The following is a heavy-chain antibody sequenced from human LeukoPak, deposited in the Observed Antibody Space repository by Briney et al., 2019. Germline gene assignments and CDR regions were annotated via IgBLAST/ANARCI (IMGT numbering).Heavy chain of an antibody. Sequence: SVKVSCKASGGTFSSYAISWVRQAPGQGLEWMGGIIPIFGTANYAQKFQGRVTITADESTSTAYMELSSLRSEDTAVYYCARGHTRTTVTTLWGQGTLVSVSS. D-gene: IGHD4-17*01. J-gene: IGHJ4*02. CDR2: IIPIFGTA. CDR1: GGTFSSYA. V-gene: IGHV1-69*13. CDR3: ARGHTRTTVTTL.